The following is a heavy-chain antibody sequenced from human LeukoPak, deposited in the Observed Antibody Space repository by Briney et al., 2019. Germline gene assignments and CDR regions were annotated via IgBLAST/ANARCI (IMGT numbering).Heavy chain of an antibody. V-gene: IGHV3-15*01. J-gene: IGHJ4*02. D-gene: IGHD1-26*01. CDR2: IKSKTDGGTT. Sequence: PGGSLRLSCAASGFTFSNAWMSWVRQAPGKGLEWVGRIKSKTDGGTTDYAAPVEGRFTISRDDSKNTLYLQMNSLKTEDTAVYYCTTRYGGSYYDFDYWGQGTLVTVSS. CDR3: TTRYGGSYYDFDY. CDR1: GFTFSNAW.